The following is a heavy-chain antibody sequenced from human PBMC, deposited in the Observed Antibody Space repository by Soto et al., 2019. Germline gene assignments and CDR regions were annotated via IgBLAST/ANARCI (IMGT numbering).Heavy chain of an antibody. Sequence: QVQLVQSGAEVKKPGSSVKVSCKASGGTFSSYAISWVRQAPGQGLEWMGGIIPIFGTANYAQKFQGRVTITADESTSTTAMQLSILGSEDAAVYYCASEERIGVVIIRGDIGDYYGMDVWGQGTTFTVSS. CDR3: ASEERIGVVIIRGDIGDYYGMDV. V-gene: IGHV1-69*12. CDR1: GGTFSSYA. D-gene: IGHD3-3*01. CDR2: IIPIFGTA. J-gene: IGHJ6*02.